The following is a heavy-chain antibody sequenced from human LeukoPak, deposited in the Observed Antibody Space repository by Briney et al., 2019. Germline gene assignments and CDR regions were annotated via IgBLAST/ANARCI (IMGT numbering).Heavy chain of an antibody. V-gene: IGHV4-34*01. CDR1: GGSFSSYY. CDR3: ARSLYYYGSDSFDI. D-gene: IGHD3-10*01. J-gene: IGHJ3*02. CDR2: INHSGST. Sequence: PSETLSLTCAVYGGSFSSYYWSWIRQPPGKGLEWIGEINHSGSTNYNPSLKSRVTISVDTSKNQFSLKLSSVTAADTAVYYCARSLYYYGSDSFDIWGQGTMVTVSS.